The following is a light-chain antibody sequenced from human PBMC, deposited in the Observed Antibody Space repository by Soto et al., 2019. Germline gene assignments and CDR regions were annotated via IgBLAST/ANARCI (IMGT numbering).Light chain of an antibody. CDR2: GDK. J-gene: IGLJ2*01. Sequence: QSVLTQPPSVSGAPGQRVTISCTGSSSNIGAGYDVHWYQQLPGTAPKLLIYGDKNRPSGVPDRFSGSKSGTSASLAITGLQAEDEADYYCQSYDSSLSGSMVFGGGTKLTVL. V-gene: IGLV1-40*01. CDR3: QSYDSSLSGSMV. CDR1: SSNIGAGYD.